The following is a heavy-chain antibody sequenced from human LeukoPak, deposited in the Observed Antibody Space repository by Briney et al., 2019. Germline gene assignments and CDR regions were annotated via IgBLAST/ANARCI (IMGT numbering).Heavy chain of an antibody. CDR3: ARDTGLLWFGELLWEDWFWFDP. D-gene: IGHD3-10*01. CDR1: GGSISSYY. V-gene: IGHV4-4*07. Sequence: SSETLSLTCTVSGGSISSYYWSWIRQPAGKGLEWIGRIYTSGSTNYNPPLKSRVTMSVDTSKNQFSLKLSSVTAADTAVYYCARDTGLLWFGELLWEDWFWFDPWGQGTLVTVSS. CDR2: IYTSGST. J-gene: IGHJ5*02.